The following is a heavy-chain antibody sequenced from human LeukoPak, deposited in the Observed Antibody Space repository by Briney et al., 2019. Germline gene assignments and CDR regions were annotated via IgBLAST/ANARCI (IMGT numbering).Heavy chain of an antibody. CDR2: INPSGGST. D-gene: IGHD2-2*01. CDR3: ARAQGRLGYCSSTSCRDAFDI. CDR1: GYTFTGYY. Sequence: GASVKVSCKASGYTFTGYYMHWVRQAPGQGLEWMGIINPSGGSTSYAQKFQGRVTMTRDTSTSTVYMELSSLRSEDTAVYYCARAQGRLGYCSSTSCRDAFDIWGQGTMVAVSS. V-gene: IGHV1-46*01. J-gene: IGHJ3*02.